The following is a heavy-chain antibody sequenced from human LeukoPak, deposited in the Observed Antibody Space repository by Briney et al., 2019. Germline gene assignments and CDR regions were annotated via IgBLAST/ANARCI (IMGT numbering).Heavy chain of an antibody. D-gene: IGHD2-2*01. CDR2: IYYSGST. Sequence: PSETLSLTCTVSGGSISSGDYYWSWIRQPPGKGLEWIGYIYYSGSTYYNPSLKSRVTISVDTSKNQFSLKLSSVTAADTAVYYCARFYCSSTSCLFDCWGQGTLVTVSS. CDR3: ARFYCSSTSCLFDC. V-gene: IGHV4-30-4*01. CDR1: GGSISSGDYY. J-gene: IGHJ4*02.